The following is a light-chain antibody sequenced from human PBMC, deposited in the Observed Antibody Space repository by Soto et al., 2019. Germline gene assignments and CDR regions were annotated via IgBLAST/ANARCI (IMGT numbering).Light chain of an antibody. V-gene: IGKV1-5*01. J-gene: IGKJ4*01. Sequence: DIQMTQSPSTLSASVGDRVTITCRASQTISNWLAWYQQKPGKAPKVLIFDASTLDGGVPSRFSGRRSGIDFTLTISSLQPSDFATYYCQQYNTYPLTFGGGTKVEI. CDR2: DAS. CDR1: QTISNW. CDR3: QQYNTYPLT.